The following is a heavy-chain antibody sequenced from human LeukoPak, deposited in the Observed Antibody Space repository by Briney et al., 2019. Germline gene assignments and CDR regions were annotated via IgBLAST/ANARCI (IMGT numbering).Heavy chain of an antibody. CDR1: GGSISSSSYY. CDR3: ARVGTYYYDSSGYWVYDY. D-gene: IGHD3-22*01. J-gene: IGHJ4*02. Sequence: SETLSLTCTVSGGSISSSSYYWGWIRQPPGKGLEWIGSIYYSGSTNYNPSLKSRVTISVDTSKNQLSLKLSSVTAADTAVYYCARVGTYYYDSSGYWVYDYWGQGTLVTVSS. CDR2: IYYSGST. V-gene: IGHV4-39*07.